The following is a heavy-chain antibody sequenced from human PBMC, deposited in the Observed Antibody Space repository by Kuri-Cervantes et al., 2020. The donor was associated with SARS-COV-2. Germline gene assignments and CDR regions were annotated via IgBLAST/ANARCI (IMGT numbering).Heavy chain of an antibody. J-gene: IGHJ4*02. Sequence: GESLKISCAASGFTFSSCGMHWVRQAPGKGLEWAAVISYDGSNKYYADSVKGRFTISRDNSKNTLYLQMNSLRAEDTAVYYCAKDQGDSYGISYFDYWGQGALVTVSS. CDR1: GFTFSSCG. D-gene: IGHD5-18*01. CDR2: ISYDGSNK. V-gene: IGHV3-30*18. CDR3: AKDQGDSYGISYFDY.